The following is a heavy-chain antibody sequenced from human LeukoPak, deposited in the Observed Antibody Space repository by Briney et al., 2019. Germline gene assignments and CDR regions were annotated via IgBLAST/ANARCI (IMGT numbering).Heavy chain of an antibody. J-gene: IGHJ4*02. CDR3: ARAPTPMTTVTTLGY. CDR2: ISFDGTNK. CDR1: GFTFSSYT. D-gene: IGHD4-17*01. Sequence: PGGSLRLSCAGSGFTFSSYTMHWVRQARGKGLEWVAVISFDGTNKYYADSVKGRFTISRDNSKNTLYLQMNSLRPEDTAVYYCARAPTPMTTVTTLGYWGQGTLVTVSS. V-gene: IGHV3-30-3*01.